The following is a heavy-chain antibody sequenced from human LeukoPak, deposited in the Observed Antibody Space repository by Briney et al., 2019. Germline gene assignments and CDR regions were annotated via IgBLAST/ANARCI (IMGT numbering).Heavy chain of an antibody. V-gene: IGHV1-3*01. D-gene: IGHD3-22*01. CDR2: INAGNGNT. Sequence: GASVKVSCKASGYTFTSYAMHWVRQAPGQRLEWMGWINAGNGNTKYSQKFQGRVTITADESTSTAYMELSSLRSEDAAVYYCARNVYYYDSSGYPDYWSQGTLATVSS. CDR1: GYTFTSYA. CDR3: ARNVYYYDSSGYPDY. J-gene: IGHJ4*02.